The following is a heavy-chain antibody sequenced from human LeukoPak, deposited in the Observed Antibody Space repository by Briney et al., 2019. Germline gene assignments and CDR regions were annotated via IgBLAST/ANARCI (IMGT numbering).Heavy chain of an antibody. CDR3: AREIHYYGSGSYRRSHYYYYMDV. V-gene: IGHV4-59*12. J-gene: IGHJ6*03. CDR1: GGSISSYY. D-gene: IGHD3-10*01. Sequence: SETVSLTCTVSGGSISSYYWSWIRQPPGKGLEWIGYIYYSGSTNYNPSLKSRVTISVDTSKNQFSLKLSSVTAADTAVYYCAREIHYYGSGSYRRSHYYYYMDVWGKGTTVTISS. CDR2: IYYSGST.